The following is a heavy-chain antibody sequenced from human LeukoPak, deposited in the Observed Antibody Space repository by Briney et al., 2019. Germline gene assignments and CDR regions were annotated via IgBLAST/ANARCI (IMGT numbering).Heavy chain of an antibody. CDR3: ARDLAGIVGVTAWFDP. D-gene: IGHD1-26*01. CDR2: IIPIFGTA. Sequence: PKASVKVSCKASGGTFSSYAISWVRQAPGQGLEWMGGIIPIFGTANYAQKFQGRVTITADESTSTAYMELGSLRFDDTAVYYCARDLAGIVGVTAWFDPWGQGTLVTVSS. J-gene: IGHJ5*02. V-gene: IGHV1-69*13. CDR1: GGTFSSYA.